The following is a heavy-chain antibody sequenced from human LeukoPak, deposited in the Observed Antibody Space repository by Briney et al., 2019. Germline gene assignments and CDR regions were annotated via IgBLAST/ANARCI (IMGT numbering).Heavy chain of an antibody. Sequence: QPGGSLRLSCAASGFTFSSYWMSWVRQAPGKGLEWVANIKQDGSEKYYVDSVKGRFTISRDNAKNSLYLQMNSLRAEDTAVYYCARDLSPWETRNPDAFDIWGQGTMVTVSS. J-gene: IGHJ3*02. D-gene: IGHD1-14*01. CDR3: ARDLSPWETRNPDAFDI. CDR2: IKQDGSEK. CDR1: GFTFSSYW. V-gene: IGHV3-7*03.